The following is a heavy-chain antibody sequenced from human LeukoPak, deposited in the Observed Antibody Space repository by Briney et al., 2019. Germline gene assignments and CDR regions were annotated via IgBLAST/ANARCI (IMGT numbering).Heavy chain of an antibody. CDR2: IYYNGNT. J-gene: IGHJ6*02. CDR1: GGSISSSSYY. Sequence: SETLSLTCTVSGGSISSSSYYWGWIRQSPGKGLEWIGSIYYNGNTYYNPSLKSRVTVSADKSKKLFSLKLDSVTAADTAVYFCVRVHYSGMDVWGQGTTVTVSS. V-gene: IGHV4-39*02. CDR3: VRVHYSGMDV.